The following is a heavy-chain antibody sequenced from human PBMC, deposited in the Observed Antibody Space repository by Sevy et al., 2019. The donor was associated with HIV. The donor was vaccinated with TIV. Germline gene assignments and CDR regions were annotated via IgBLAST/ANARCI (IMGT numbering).Heavy chain of an antibody. V-gene: IGHV3-23*01. Sequence: GGSLRLSCAASGFTFSNYAMSWVRQAPGKGLEWVSDISGSGDSTYYAHSVKGRFTISRDNSKNTLYLQMSSLRADDRAVYYCAKLYYDFWSGYYPHTFDFWGQGTMVTVSS. CDR3: AKLYYDFWSGYYPHTFDF. CDR2: ISGSGDST. CDR1: GFTFSNYA. J-gene: IGHJ3*01. D-gene: IGHD3-3*01.